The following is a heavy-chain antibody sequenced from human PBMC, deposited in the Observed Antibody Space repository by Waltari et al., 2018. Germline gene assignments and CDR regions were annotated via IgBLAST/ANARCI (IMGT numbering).Heavy chain of an antibody. CDR2: VRPDNSDT. J-gene: IGHJ4*02. Sequence: QLVQSGTEVKKPGESLKISCKTSGYSFNNYWIGWVRQMPGKGLDWMGSVRPDNSDTRYSPSFRGQVTISADKSISIAYLQWSSLKASDTAIYYCARHTEDDNGDDWGQGTLVTVSS. CDR1: GYSFNNYW. D-gene: IGHD1-1*01. V-gene: IGHV5-51*01. CDR3: ARHTEDDNGDD.